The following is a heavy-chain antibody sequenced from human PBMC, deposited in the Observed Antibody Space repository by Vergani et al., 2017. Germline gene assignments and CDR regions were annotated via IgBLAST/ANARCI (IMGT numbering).Heavy chain of an antibody. CDR3: AGDYYGSGGTGLSRGVNWFDP. CDR2: IYTTGST. D-gene: IGHD3-10*01. CDR1: GGSISSGSYY. V-gene: IGHV4-61*02. J-gene: IGHJ5*02. Sequence: QVQLQESGPGLVKPSQTLSLTCTVPGGSISSGSYYWTWIRQPAGKGLEWIGRIYTTGSTNYNPSLKSRVTISIDTPKNQFSLKLSSVTAADPAVYYCAGDYYGSGGTGLSRGVNWFDPWGQGTLLTVSS.